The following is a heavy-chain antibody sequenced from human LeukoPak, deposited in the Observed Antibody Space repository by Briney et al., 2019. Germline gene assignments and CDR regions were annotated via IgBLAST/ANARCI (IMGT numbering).Heavy chain of an antibody. Sequence: GGSLRLSCAASGFTFSSYSMNWVRQAPGKGLEWVSSISSSSSYIYYADSVKGRFTISRDNAKDSLYLQMNSLRAEDTAVYYCARGRSNSSSKGRGLYYFDYWGQGTLVTVSS. V-gene: IGHV3-21*01. J-gene: IGHJ4*02. CDR1: GFTFSSYS. CDR3: ARGRSNSSSKGRGLYYFDY. CDR2: ISSSSSYI. D-gene: IGHD2-2*01.